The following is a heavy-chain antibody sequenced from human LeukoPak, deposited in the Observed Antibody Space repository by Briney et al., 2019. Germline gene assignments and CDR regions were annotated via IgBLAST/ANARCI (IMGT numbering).Heavy chain of an antibody. CDR2: IYTSGST. Sequence: SETLSLTCTVSGGSISSGSYYWSWIRQPAGKGLEWIGRIYTSGSTNYNPSLKSRVTISVDTSKNQFSLKLSSVTAADTAVYYCASYCGGDCYPSGGFDYWGQGTLVTVSS. D-gene: IGHD2-21*01. CDR3: ASYCGGDCYPSGGFDY. J-gene: IGHJ4*02. V-gene: IGHV4-61*02. CDR1: GGSISSGSYY.